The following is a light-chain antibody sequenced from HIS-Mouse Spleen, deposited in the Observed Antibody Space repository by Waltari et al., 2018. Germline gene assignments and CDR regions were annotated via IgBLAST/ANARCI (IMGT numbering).Light chain of an antibody. J-gene: IGLJ3*02. CDR2: RNN. V-gene: IGLV1-47*01. CDR1: SSNIGSNY. Sequence: QSVLTQPPSASGTPGQRVTISCSGSSSNIGSNYVYWYQQLPGTAPTLLIYRNNQRPSGGPDRFSCSKSGTSASLAISGLRSEDEADYYCAAWDDSRSGPVFGGGTKLTVL. CDR3: AAWDDSRSGPV.